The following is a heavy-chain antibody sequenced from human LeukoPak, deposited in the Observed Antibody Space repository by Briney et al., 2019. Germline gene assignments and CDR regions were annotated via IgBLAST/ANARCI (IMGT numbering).Heavy chain of an antibody. CDR1: GFTFSNYD. Sequence: GSLRLSCAASGFTFSNYDMHWVRQATGKGLEWVSAFHTAGDTHYSGSVKGRFTISRDNSKNTLYLQMNSLRAEDTAVYHCAKEWGYYYDSSGPNYFDYWGQGTLVTVSS. J-gene: IGHJ4*02. D-gene: IGHD3-22*01. V-gene: IGHV3-13*01. CDR3: AKEWGYYYDSSGPNYFDY. CDR2: FHTAGDT.